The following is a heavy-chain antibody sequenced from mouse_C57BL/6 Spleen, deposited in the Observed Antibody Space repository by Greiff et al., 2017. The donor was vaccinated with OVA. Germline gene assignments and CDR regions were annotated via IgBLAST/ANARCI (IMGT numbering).Heavy chain of an antibody. CDR3: ANGAY. CDR1: GFTFSDYG. Sequence: EVKLMESGGGLVKPGGSLKLSCAASGFTFSDYGMHWVRQAPEKGLEWVAYISSGSSTIYYADTVKGRFTISRDNAKNTLFLQMTSLRSEDTAMYYCANGAYWGQGTLVTVSA. J-gene: IGHJ3*01. V-gene: IGHV5-17*01. CDR2: ISSGSSTI.